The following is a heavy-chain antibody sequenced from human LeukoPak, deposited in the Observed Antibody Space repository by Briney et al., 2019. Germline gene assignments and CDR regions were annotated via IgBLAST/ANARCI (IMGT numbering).Heavy chain of an antibody. Sequence: GGSLRLSCAASGFTFSSYWMSWVRQAPGKGLEWVANIKQDGSEKYYVDSVKGRFTISRDNAKNSLYLQMNSLRAEGTAVYYCARSSGYSYGWFYYYYYMDVWGKGTTVTVSS. J-gene: IGHJ6*03. CDR3: ARSSGYSYGWFYYYYYMDV. D-gene: IGHD5-18*01. CDR1: GFTFSSYW. V-gene: IGHV3-7*03. CDR2: IKQDGSEK.